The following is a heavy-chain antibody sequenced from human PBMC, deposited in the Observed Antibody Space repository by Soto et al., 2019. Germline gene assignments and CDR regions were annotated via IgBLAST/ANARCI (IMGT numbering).Heavy chain of an antibody. J-gene: IGHJ6*01. D-gene: IGHD2-2*01. V-gene: IGHV1-69*01. CDR1: GVTFSSYA. CDR2: IIHIFGTA. CDR3: ARDNSRVVVPAAYYGMDV. Sequence: QVQLVQSGAEVKKPGSSVKVSCKASGVTFSSYAISWVRQAPGQGLEWMGGIIHIFGTAHYAQKFQGRVTIPADESTSTDYMELSSLRSEDTAVYYCARDNSRVVVPAAYYGMDVWGQGTTVTVSS.